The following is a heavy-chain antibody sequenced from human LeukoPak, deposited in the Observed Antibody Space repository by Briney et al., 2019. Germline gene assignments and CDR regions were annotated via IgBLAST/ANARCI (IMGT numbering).Heavy chain of an antibody. CDR2: IYTSGST. Sequence: SQTLSLTCTVSGGSISSGSYYWNWIRQPAGKGLEWIGRIYTSGSTNYNPSLKSRITISVDTSKNQFSLKLSSVTAADTAVYYCASGITMIVVAWGQGTLVTVSS. CDR3: ASGITMIVVA. CDR1: GGSISSGSYY. V-gene: IGHV4-61*02. D-gene: IGHD3-22*01. J-gene: IGHJ5*02.